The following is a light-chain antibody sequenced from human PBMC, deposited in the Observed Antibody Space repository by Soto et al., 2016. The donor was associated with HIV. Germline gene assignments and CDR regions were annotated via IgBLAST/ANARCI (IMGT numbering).Light chain of an antibody. J-gene: IGLJ3*02. CDR2: QDT. Sequence: SAELTQPPSVSVFPGQTASIPCSGDNLGSKYVYWYQQKPGQSPVLVMYQDTKRPSGIPERFSGSNYGNTATLTIGGTQAMDEADYYCQAGDSTTVMFGGGTKLTVL. CDR1: NLGSKY. CDR3: QAGDSTTVM. V-gene: IGLV3-1*01.